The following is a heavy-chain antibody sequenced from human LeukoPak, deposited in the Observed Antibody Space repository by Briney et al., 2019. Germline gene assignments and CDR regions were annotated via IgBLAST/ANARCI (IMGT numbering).Heavy chain of an antibody. Sequence: GGSLRLSCAASGFTFSNFGLSWVRQAPGKGLEWVSIISGSGTTTFYADSVGGRFTVSRDNSKNTLYLQMNTLRAEDTAVYYCAKVPKYCGGDCYSYIDYWGQGTLVTVSS. CDR3: AKVPKYCGGDCYSYIDY. CDR1: GFTFSNFG. J-gene: IGHJ4*02. D-gene: IGHD2-21*02. V-gene: IGHV3-23*01. CDR2: ISGSGTTT.